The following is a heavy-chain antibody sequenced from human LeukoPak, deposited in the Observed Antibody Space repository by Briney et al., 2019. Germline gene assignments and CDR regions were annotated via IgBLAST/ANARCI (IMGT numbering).Heavy chain of an antibody. Sequence: PGGSLRLSCIGSGFAFKSYSMNWFRQAPGKGLEWVSSISSISTSIKYADSVKGRFTISRDNTQNSLFLQMNSLRGEDTAMYYCARVQGGGYRTADYWGQGTLVTVSS. CDR1: GFAFKSYS. CDR2: ISSISTSI. D-gene: IGHD6-19*01. J-gene: IGHJ4*02. CDR3: ARVQGGGYRTADY. V-gene: IGHV3-21*01.